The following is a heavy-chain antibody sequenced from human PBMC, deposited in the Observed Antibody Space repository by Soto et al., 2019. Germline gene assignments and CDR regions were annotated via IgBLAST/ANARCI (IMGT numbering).Heavy chain of an antibody. V-gene: IGHV3-64D*06. Sequence: GGSLRLSCSASGFTFSSYAMHWVRQAPGKGLEYVSAISSNGGSTYYADSVKGRFTISRDNSKNTLYLQMSSLRAEDTAVYYCVREGALKPFSSWGQGALVTVSS. CDR3: VREGALKPFSS. CDR2: ISSNGGST. J-gene: IGHJ5*02. CDR1: GFTFSSYA.